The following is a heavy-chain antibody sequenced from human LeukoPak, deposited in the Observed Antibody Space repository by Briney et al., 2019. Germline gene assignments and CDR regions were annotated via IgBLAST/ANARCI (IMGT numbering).Heavy chain of an antibody. CDR2: INYSGST. CDR3: ARGLTYYYGSGSFPTSYNWFDP. CDR1: GGSFSGYY. J-gene: IGHJ5*02. D-gene: IGHD3-10*01. V-gene: IGHV4-34*01. Sequence: SETLSLTCAVYGGSFSGYYWSWIRQPPGKGLEWIGEINYSGSTNYNPSLKSRVTISVDTSKNQFSLKLSSVTAADTAVYYCARGLTYYYGSGSFPTSYNWFDPWGQGTLVTVSS.